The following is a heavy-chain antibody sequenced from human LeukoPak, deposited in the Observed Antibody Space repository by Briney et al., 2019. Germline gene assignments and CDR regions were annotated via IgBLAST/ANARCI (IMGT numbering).Heavy chain of an antibody. CDR2: IHPNTST. J-gene: IGHJ4*02. CDR1: GFTVSSKH. D-gene: IGHD3-10*01. Sequence: GGSLRLSCAASGFTVSSKHMSWVRQAPGKGLEWVSVIHPNTSTYYADSVKGRFTISIDDSKNTLYLQMHSLRAEDTAIYYCAKDPGYSSGAYYGDYWGQGALVTVSS. CDR3: AKDPGYSSGAYYGDY. V-gene: IGHV3-66*01.